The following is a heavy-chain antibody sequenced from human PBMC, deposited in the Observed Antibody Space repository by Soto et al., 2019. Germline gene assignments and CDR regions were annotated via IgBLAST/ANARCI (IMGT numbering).Heavy chain of an antibody. Sequence: SETLSLTCTVSGGSVSSGSYYWSWIRQPPGKGLEWIGYIYYSGSTNYNPSLKSRVTISVDTSKNQFSLKLSSVTAADTAVYYCARSSGAGAYWGQGTLVTVS. CDR3: ARSSGAGAY. V-gene: IGHV4-61*01. J-gene: IGHJ4*02. D-gene: IGHD6-19*01. CDR2: IYYSGST. CDR1: GGSVSSGSYY.